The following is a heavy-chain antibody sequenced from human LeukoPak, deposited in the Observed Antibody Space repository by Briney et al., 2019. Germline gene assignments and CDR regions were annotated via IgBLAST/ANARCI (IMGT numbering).Heavy chain of an antibody. CDR3: ARDGSSVVVAATHWFDP. Sequence: SETLSLTCAVSGGSISSSNWWSWVRQPPGKGLEWIGSIYHSGSTYYNPSLKSRVTISVDTSKNQFSLKLSSVTAADTAVYYCARDGSSVVVAATHWFDPWGQETLVTVSS. CDR2: IYHSGST. D-gene: IGHD2-15*01. CDR1: GGSISSSNW. V-gene: IGHV4-4*02. J-gene: IGHJ5*02.